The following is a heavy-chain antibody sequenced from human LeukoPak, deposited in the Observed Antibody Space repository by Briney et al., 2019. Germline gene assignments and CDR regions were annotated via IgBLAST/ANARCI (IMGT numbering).Heavy chain of an antibody. CDR1: GYIFTDHY. D-gene: IGHD2-15*01. CDR2: NNLKTGNT. J-gene: IGHJ6*02. V-gene: IGHV1-2*02. CDR3: ARGQLLHYYYGMDV. Sequence: ASVKVSCKASGYIFTDHYAHWVRQAPGQGLEWLGWNNLKTGNTQYAQKFQGRVTMTRDTSISTAYMELSSLRSDDTAVYYCARGQLLHYYYGMDVWGRGTTVTVSS.